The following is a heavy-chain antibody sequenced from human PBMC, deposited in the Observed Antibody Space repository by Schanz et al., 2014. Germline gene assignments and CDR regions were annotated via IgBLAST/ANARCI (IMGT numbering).Heavy chain of an antibody. CDR1: GYPFTSDD. D-gene: IGHD3-22*01. J-gene: IGHJ5*02. V-gene: IGHV1-69*04. Sequence: QVQLVQSGPEVKKPGASVKVSCRASGYPFTSDDITWVRQAPGQGLEWMGRIIPVLAIADYAQKFQGRVTITADKSSDTAYMELSSLRSEDTAVYYCAREVGLYDRGWFDPWGQGTLVTVSS. CDR2: IIPVLAIA. CDR3: AREVGLYDRGWFDP.